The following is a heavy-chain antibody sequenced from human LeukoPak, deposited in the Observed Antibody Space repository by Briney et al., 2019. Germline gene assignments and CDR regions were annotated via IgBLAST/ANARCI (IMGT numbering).Heavy chain of an antibody. D-gene: IGHD3-22*01. V-gene: IGHV4-59*12. J-gene: IGHJ5*02. Sequence: SETLSLTCTVSGGSISNYYWSWIRQPPGKGLEWIGYIYYYSGSTNYNPSLKSRVTISVDTSKNQLSLKLTSVTAADTAVYYCARAIDSSARNGFDPWGQGTLVTVSS. CDR1: GGSISNYY. CDR2: IYYYSGST. CDR3: ARAIDSSARNGFDP.